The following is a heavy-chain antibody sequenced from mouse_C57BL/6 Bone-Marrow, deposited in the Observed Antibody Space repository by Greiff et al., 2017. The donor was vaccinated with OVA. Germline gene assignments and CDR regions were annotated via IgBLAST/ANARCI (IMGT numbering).Heavy chain of an antibody. V-gene: IGHV5-12*01. D-gene: IGHD2-3*01. CDR1: GFTFSDYY. CDR3: ARHDYEGYYDYFDY. CDR2: ISTGGGST. Sequence: EVKLMESGGGLVQPGGSLKLSCAASGFTFSDYYMYWVRQTPEKRLEWVAYISTGGGSTYYPDTVKGRFTISRDTAKNTLYLQMSRLKSEDTAMDYCARHDYEGYYDYFDYWGQGTTLTVSS. J-gene: IGHJ2*01.